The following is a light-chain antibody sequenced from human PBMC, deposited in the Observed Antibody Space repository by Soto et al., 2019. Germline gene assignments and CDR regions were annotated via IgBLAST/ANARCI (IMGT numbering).Light chain of an antibody. CDR1: QSISSY. V-gene: IGKV1-39*01. CDR3: XQXXSTPMYT. Sequence: DIQMTQSPSSLSASVGDRVTITCRASQSISSYLNWYQQKPGKAPKLLIYAASSLQSGVPSRFSGSGSGTDFTLTISSLQPEDFATYYCXQXXSTPMYTFXQGTKLEIK. J-gene: IGKJ2*01. CDR2: AAS.